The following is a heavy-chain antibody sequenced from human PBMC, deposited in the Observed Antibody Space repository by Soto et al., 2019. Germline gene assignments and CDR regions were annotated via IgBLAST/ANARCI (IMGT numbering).Heavy chain of an antibody. CDR2: MNPNSGNT. CDR3: SRADYDILTGPVYYYYYMDV. CDR1: GYTFTSYD. J-gene: IGHJ6*03. V-gene: IGHV1-8*01. D-gene: IGHD3-9*01. Sequence: ASVKVSCKASGYTFTSYDINWVRQATGQRLERLGWMNPNSGNTGYAQKFQGRVTMTRNTSISTAYMELSSVTAADTAVYYCSRADYDILTGPVYYYYYMDVWGKGTTVTVSS.